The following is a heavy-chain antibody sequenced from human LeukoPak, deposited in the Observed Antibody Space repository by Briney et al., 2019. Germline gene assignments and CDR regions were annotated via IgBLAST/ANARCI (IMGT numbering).Heavy chain of an antibody. J-gene: IGHJ5*01. CDR1: GFTFGDYA. CDR2: ISSSGSTI. CDR3: ARGSPEYYSGWFDY. V-gene: IGHV3-48*03. Sequence: QSGRSLRLSCTGSGFTFGDYAMTWVRQAPGKGLEWVSYISSSGSTIYYADSVKGRFTISRDNAKNSLYLQMNSLRAEDTALYYCARGSPEYYSGWFDYWGQGTLVAVSP. D-gene: IGHD3-10*01.